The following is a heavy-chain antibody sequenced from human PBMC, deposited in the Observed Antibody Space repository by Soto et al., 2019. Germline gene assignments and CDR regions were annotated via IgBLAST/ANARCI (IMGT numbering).Heavy chain of an antibody. Sequence: PGGSLRLSCAASGFTFSSYGMHWVRQAPGKGLEWVAVIWYDGSNKYYADSVKGRFTISRDNSKNTLYLQMNSLRAEDTAVYYCASSGVTDDYGDYVLDYWGQGTLVTVSS. CDR1: GFTFSSYG. CDR3: ASSGVTDDYGDYVLDY. D-gene: IGHD4-17*01. V-gene: IGHV3-33*01. J-gene: IGHJ4*02. CDR2: IWYDGSNK.